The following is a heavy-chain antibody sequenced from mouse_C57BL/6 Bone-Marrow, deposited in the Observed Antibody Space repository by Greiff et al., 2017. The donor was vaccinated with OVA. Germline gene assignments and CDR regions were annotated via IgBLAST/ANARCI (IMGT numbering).Heavy chain of an antibody. CDR2: ISSGGSYT. CDR1: GFTFSSYG. CDR3: ARGGVYDYEGAWFAD. J-gene: IGHJ3*01. V-gene: IGHV5-6*01. D-gene: IGHD2-4*01. Sequence: EVQRVESGGDLVKPGGSLKLSCAASGFTFSSYGMSWVRQTPDKRLAWVATISSGGSYTYYPDSVKGRFTISRDNDKNTLYLQMRSLKSEDTAMYYCARGGVYDYEGAWFADWGQGTLVTVSA.